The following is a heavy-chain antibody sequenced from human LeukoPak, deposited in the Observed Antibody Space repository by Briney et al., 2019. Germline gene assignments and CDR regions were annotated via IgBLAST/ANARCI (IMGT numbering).Heavy chain of an antibody. J-gene: IGHJ1*01. V-gene: IGHV4-34*01. Sequence: SETLSLTCAVYGGSFSGYYWRWIRQPPGKGLEWMGEINHSGSTNYDPSLKSRVTISVDTSKNQFSLKLSSVTAADTAVYYCARGSPIVVVTAGAEYFQHWGQGTLVTVSS. CDR2: INHSGST. D-gene: IGHD2-21*02. CDR3: ARGSPIVVVTAGAEYFQH. CDR1: GGSFSGYY.